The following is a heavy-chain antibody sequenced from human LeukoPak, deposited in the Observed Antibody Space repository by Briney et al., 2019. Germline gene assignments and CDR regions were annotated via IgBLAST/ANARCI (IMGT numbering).Heavy chain of an antibody. Sequence: SETLSLTCTVSGGSISSYYWSWIRQPPGKGLEWIGRIYTSGSTNYNPSLKSRVTMSVDTSKNQFSLKLSSVTAADTAVYYCARGSSWYGSPFDYWGQGTLVTVSS. J-gene: IGHJ4*02. CDR2: IYTSGST. CDR1: GGSISSYY. D-gene: IGHD6-13*01. CDR3: ARGSSWYGSPFDY. V-gene: IGHV4-4*07.